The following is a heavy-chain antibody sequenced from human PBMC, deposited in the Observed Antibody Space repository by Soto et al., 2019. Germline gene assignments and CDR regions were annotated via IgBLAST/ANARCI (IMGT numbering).Heavy chain of an antibody. Sequence: ASVKVSCKASGYTFTSYYMHWVRQAPGQGLEWMGWMNPNSGNTGYAQKFQGRVTMTRNTSISTAYMELSSLRSEDTAVYYCARGRIAVAGKGFDPWGQGTLVTVSS. CDR1: GYTFTSYY. CDR3: ARGRIAVAGKGFDP. CDR2: MNPNSGNT. J-gene: IGHJ5*02. D-gene: IGHD6-19*01. V-gene: IGHV1-8*02.